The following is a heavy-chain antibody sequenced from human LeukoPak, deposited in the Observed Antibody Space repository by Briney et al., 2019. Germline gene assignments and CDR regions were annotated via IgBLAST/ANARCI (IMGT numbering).Heavy chain of an antibody. D-gene: IGHD5-24*01. V-gene: IGHV3-9*01. Sequence: GGSVRLSCAASGFTFDDYAMHWVRQAPGEGLEWVSGISWNSVNIGHEDSVKGRFTISRDNAKNSLHLQMNSLRPEDTALYYCVKDRGLRNQWLQVTYDSWGQGTLVTVSS. CDR1: GFTFDDYA. J-gene: IGHJ4*02. CDR3: VKDRGLRNQWLQVTYDS. CDR2: ISWNSVNI.